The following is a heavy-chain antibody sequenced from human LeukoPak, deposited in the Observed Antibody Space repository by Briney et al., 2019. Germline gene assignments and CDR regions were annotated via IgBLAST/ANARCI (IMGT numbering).Heavy chain of an antibody. CDR3: ARSQSLGY. J-gene: IGHJ4*02. V-gene: IGHV3-7*04. Sequence: GGSLTLYCAASRFTFSSFWMSWLRQAPGKGLEGVANIKHDGSDKYYVDSVKGRFTISRDNAENSLYLQMNSLRAEDTAMYYCARSQSLGYWGKGTLVTVSS. CDR2: IKHDGSDK. CDR1: RFTFSSFW.